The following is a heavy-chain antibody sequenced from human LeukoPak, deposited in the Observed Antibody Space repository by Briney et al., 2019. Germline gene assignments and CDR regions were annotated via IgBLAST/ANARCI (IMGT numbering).Heavy chain of an antibody. CDR1: GYTFTSYG. CDR3: ARGPPPYTEGDLFYYYGLDV. Sequence: SVKVSCKASGYTFTSYGISWVRQAPGQGLEWMGGIVPILSTTNYARKFQGRVTMTAGESTSTAYMELSSLRSDDTAVYYCARGPPPYTEGDLFYYYGLDVWGQGTTVTVSS. V-gene: IGHV1-69*13. J-gene: IGHJ6*02. D-gene: IGHD3-16*01. CDR2: IVPILSTT.